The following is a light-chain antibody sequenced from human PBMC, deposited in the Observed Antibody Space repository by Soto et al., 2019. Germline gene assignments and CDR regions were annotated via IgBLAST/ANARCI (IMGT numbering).Light chain of an antibody. CDR1: HDISNY. J-gene: IGKJ4*01. CDR2: DAS. Sequence: DIQMTQSPSSLSASLGDSVTITCQASHDISNYLNWYQHKPGKAPKLLIYDASNLEAGVPSRFSGSGSGTDFVLTISSLQPEDIATYYCQKYDNLLLSFGVGTNVEI. CDR3: QKYDNLLLS. V-gene: IGKV1-33*01.